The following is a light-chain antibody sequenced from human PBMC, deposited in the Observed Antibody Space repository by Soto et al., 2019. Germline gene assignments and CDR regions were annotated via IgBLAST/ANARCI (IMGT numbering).Light chain of an antibody. CDR3: SSNTGNNNCVV. V-gene: IGLV2-8*01. CDR2: EVS. CDR1: SSDVGAYNY. Sequence: QSALTQPPSASGSLGQSVTISCTGTSSDVGAYNYVSWYQQHPDRAPKVIIYEVSQRPSGVPDRFSGSKSGNTASLTVSGLQAEDEADYYCSSNTGNNNCVVFGGGTKVTVL. J-gene: IGLJ2*01.